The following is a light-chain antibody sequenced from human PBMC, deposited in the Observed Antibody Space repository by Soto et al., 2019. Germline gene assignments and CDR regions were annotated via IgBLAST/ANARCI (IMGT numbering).Light chain of an antibody. Sequence: QSALTQPASVSGSPGQSITISCTGTISDIGGYNFISWYQHHPGKAPKLVIYDVNNRPSGISYRFSGSKSGNTASLTISGLQAEVEADYYCASYSRTTTLVFGGGTQLTVL. CDR1: ISDIGGYNF. V-gene: IGLV2-14*01. J-gene: IGLJ7*01. CDR3: ASYSRTTTLV. CDR2: DVN.